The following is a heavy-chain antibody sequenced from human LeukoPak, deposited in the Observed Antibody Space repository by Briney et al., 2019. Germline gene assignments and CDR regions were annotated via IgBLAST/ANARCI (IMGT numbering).Heavy chain of an antibody. D-gene: IGHD5-24*01. Sequence: PSETLSLTCAVYGGSFSGYYWSWIRQPPGKGLEWIGEINHSGSTNYNPSLKSRVTISVDTSKNQFSLKLSSVTAADTAVYYCARGDNYVFDVWGRGTLVSVSS. V-gene: IGHV4-34*01. J-gene: IGHJ2*01. CDR2: INHSGST. CDR3: ARGDNYVFDV. CDR1: GGSFSGYY.